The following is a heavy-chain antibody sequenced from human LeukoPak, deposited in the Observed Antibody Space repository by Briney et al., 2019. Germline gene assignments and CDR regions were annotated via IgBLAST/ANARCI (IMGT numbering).Heavy chain of an antibody. Sequence: GGSLRLSCAASGFTFSSYSMNWVRQAPGKGLEWVAVISYDGSNKYYADSVKGRFTISRDNSKNTLYLQMNSLRAEDTAVYYCAKGYLVNYFDYWGQGTLVTVSS. J-gene: IGHJ4*02. V-gene: IGHV3-30*18. D-gene: IGHD1-26*01. CDR3: AKGYLVNYFDY. CDR1: GFTFSSYS. CDR2: ISYDGSNK.